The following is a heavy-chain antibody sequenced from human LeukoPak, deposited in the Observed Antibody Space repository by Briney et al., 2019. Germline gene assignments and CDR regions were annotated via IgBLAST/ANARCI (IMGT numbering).Heavy chain of an antibody. V-gene: IGHV4-4*07. Sequence: PSETLSLTCSVSVGSIRRYYWSWIRQPAGKGLEWIGHMYSSGTTNYNPPLRRRVPMSVDTSKNQFPLKLTSVTAADTAVYYCARETMVVSPFVSWGQGTLVTVSS. D-gene: IGHD4/OR15-4a*01. J-gene: IGHJ4*02. CDR3: ARETMVVSPFVS. CDR2: MYSSGTT. CDR1: VGSIRRYY.